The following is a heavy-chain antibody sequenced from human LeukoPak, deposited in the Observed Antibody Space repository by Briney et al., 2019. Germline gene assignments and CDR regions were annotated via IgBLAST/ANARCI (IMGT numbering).Heavy chain of an antibody. Sequence: GGSLRLSCAASGFTFSSYSMNWVRQAPGKGLEWVSSISSSSSYIFYADSVKGRFTISRENAKNSLYLQMNSLRAEDTAVYYCARFVGVVHSHGGPYYMDVWGKGTTVTVSS. D-gene: IGHD3-3*01. CDR3: ARFVGVVHSHGGPYYMDV. CDR2: ISSSSSYI. CDR1: GFTFSSYS. V-gene: IGHV3-21*01. J-gene: IGHJ6*03.